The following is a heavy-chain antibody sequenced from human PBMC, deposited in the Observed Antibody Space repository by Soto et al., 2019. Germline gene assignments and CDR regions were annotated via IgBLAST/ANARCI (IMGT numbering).Heavy chain of an antibody. CDR1: GFTFSSYA. Sequence: QVQLVESGGGVVQPGRSLRLSCAASGFTFSSYAMHWVRQAPGKGLEWGAVLSYDGSDKYYADSVKGRFTISRDNSKNPLYLQMNSLRAEDTAVYYCARAGALAGSIYYYYGMDVWGQGTTVTVSS. D-gene: IGHD6-19*01. CDR2: LSYDGSDK. CDR3: ARAGALAGSIYYYYGMDV. V-gene: IGHV3-30-3*01. J-gene: IGHJ6*02.